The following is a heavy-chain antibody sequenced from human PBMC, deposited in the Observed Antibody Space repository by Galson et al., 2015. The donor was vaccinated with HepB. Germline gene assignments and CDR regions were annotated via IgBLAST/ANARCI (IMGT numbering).Heavy chain of an antibody. CDR1: GFTFTYAW. J-gene: IGHJ3*02. Sequence: SLRLSCAASGFTFTYAWMSWVRQAPGKGLEWVGRIKAKADGGTTDYAAPVKGRFTISRDDSKNTLYLQMSSLKTEDTAMYFCTTDVKVGDIVVVVAATLGAFDIWGQGTMVTVSS. CDR3: TTDVKVGDIVVVVAATLGAFDI. D-gene: IGHD2-15*01. CDR2: IKAKADGGTT. V-gene: IGHV3-15*01.